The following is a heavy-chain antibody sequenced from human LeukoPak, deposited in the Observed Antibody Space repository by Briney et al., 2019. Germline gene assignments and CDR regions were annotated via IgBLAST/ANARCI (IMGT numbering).Heavy chain of an antibody. D-gene: IGHD2-15*01. CDR1: GFSLSTSGMC. J-gene: IGHJ3*02. CDR3: ARIRVVAATGNAFDI. Sequence: VSGPALVKPTQTLTLTCTFSGFSLSTSGMCVSWIRQPPGKALEWLARIDWDDDKYYSTSLKTRLTISKDTSKNQVVLTMTNMDPVDTATYYYARIRVVAATGNAFDIWGQGTMVTVSS. V-gene: IGHV2-70*11. CDR2: IDWDDDK.